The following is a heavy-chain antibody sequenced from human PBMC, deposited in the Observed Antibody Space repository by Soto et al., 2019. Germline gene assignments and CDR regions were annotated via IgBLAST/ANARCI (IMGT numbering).Heavy chain of an antibody. D-gene: IGHD5-12*01. CDR3: AREVTVASYSLDF. CDR2: IIPIFNSA. J-gene: IGHJ4*02. CDR1: GGTFNNYA. Sequence: QVQLVQSGAEVKRPGSSVKVSCKASGGTFNNYALSWVRQAPGQGLEWMGGIIPIFNSANYAQKFQGRVTITADDSTSTAYMELSSLRPDDTAVYYCAREVTVASYSLDFWGQGTLVTVSS. V-gene: IGHV1-69*01.